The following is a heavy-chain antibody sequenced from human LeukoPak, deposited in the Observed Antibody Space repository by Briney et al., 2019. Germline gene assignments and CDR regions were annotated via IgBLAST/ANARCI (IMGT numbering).Heavy chain of an antibody. CDR2: IYYSGST. Sequence: SETLSLTCTVSGGSISSSSYYWGWIRQPPGKGLEWIGSIYYSGSTYYNPSLKSRVTISVDTSKNQFSLKLSSVTAADTAVYYCARGYSSSIPYFDYWGQGTLVTVSS. V-gene: IGHV4-39*01. D-gene: IGHD6-6*01. CDR1: GGSISSSSYY. CDR3: ARGYSSSIPYFDY. J-gene: IGHJ4*02.